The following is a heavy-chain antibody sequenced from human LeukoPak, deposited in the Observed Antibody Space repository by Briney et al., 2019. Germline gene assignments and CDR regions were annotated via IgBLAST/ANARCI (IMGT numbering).Heavy chain of an antibody. CDR2: INHSGST. D-gene: IGHD1-7*01. CDR3: ARGNRNWNYGYYYYMDV. Sequence: SETLSLTCTVSGGSISSSAYYWDWIRQPPGKGLEWIGEINHSGSTNYNPSLKSRVTISVDTSKNQFSLKLSSVTAADTAVYYCARGNRNWNYGYYYYMDVWGKGTTVTVSS. CDR1: GGSISSSAYY. J-gene: IGHJ6*03. V-gene: IGHV4-39*07.